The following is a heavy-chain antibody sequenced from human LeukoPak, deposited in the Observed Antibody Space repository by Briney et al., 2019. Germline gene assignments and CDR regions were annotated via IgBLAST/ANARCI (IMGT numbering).Heavy chain of an antibody. J-gene: IGHJ4*02. CDR2: ISSSGGTI. CDR1: GSTFSSSE. Sequence: GGSLRLSCAASGSTFSSSEMNWVRQAPGKGLEWVSYISSSGGTISYADSVKGRFTISRDNAKNSLYLQMNSLRAEDTAIYYCARSGQHLFDFWGQGTLVTVSS. D-gene: IGHD6-13*01. V-gene: IGHV3-48*03. CDR3: ARSGQHLFDF.